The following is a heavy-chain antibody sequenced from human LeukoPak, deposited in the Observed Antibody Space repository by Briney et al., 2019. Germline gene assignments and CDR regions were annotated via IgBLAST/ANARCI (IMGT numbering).Heavy chain of an antibody. J-gene: IGHJ4*02. V-gene: IGHV4-59*01. CDR3: ASYPGYSSGWLVY. CDR2: IYYSGST. D-gene: IGHD6-19*01. CDR1: GGSISSYY. Sequence: SETLSLTCIVSGGSISSYYWSWIRQPPGKGLEWIGYIYYSGSTNYNPSLKSRVTISVDASKNQFSLKLSSVTAADTAVYYCASYPGYSSGWLVYWGQGTLVTVSS.